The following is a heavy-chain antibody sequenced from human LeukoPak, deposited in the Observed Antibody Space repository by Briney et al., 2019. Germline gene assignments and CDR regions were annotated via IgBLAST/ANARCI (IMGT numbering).Heavy chain of an antibody. V-gene: IGHV3-7*01. J-gene: IGHJ1*01. CDR1: GFTFSSYW. Sequence: GGSLRLSCAASGFTFSSYWMSWVRQAPGKGLEWVANIKQDGSEKYYVDSVKGRFTISRDNAKNSLYLQMNSLRAEDTAVYYCARDYYDSSGYLYLQHWGQGTLVTVSS. D-gene: IGHD3-22*01. CDR2: IKQDGSEK. CDR3: ARDYYDSSGYLYLQH.